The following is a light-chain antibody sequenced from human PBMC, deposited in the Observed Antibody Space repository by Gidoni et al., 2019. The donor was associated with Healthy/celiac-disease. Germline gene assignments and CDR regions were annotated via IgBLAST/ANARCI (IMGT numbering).Light chain of an antibody. J-gene: IGKJ3*01. Sequence: EIVLTQSPATLSLSPGERATLSCRASQSVSSCLAWYQQKPGQAPRLLIYDASNRATGIPARFSGSGSGTDFTLTISSLEPEDFAVYYCQQRSNWPPPFTFGPXTKVDIK. CDR3: QQRSNWPPPFT. V-gene: IGKV3-11*01. CDR1: QSVSSC. CDR2: DAS.